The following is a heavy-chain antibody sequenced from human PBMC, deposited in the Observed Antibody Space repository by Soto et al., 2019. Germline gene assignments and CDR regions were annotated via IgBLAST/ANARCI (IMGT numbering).Heavy chain of an antibody. D-gene: IGHD2-15*01. V-gene: IGHV3-21*01. J-gene: IGHJ4*02. Sequence: GGSLRLSCAASGFTFSSYSMNWVRQAPGKGLEWVSSISSSGSYIYYADSVKGRFTISRDNAKNSLYLQMNSLRAEDTAVYYCAKEYCSGGSCYDYWGQGTLVTVSS. CDR3: AKEYCSGGSCYDY. CDR2: ISSSGSYI. CDR1: GFTFSSYS.